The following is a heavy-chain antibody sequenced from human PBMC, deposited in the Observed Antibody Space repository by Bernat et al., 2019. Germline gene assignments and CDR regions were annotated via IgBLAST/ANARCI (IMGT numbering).Heavy chain of an antibody. D-gene: IGHD6-19*01. CDR2: IWYEGSNK. Sequence: QVQLVESGGGVVQPGRSLRLSCAASGFIFSRYGMHWVRQAPGKGLEWVAVIWYEGSNKYYGDSVKGRFTISRDDSKNTLYLQMSSLRAEDTAVYYCATSSGWNHFGDHWGQGTLVSVSS. V-gene: IGHV3-33*01. J-gene: IGHJ5*02. CDR1: GFIFSRYG. CDR3: ATSSGWNHFGDH.